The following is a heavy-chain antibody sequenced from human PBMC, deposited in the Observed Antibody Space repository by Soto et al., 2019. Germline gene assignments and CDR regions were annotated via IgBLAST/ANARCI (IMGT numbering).Heavy chain of an antibody. CDR3: ARHYTDSLVEFDY. Sequence: PSETLSLTCTVSGVSLSSISYYWGWIRPPPGKGLEWIGSIYYSGSTYYNPSLKSRVTIFLDTSENQFSLRLSSVTAADTAVYYSARHYTDSLVEFDYWGQGTLVTVSS. V-gene: IGHV4-39*01. D-gene: IGHD3-16*01. J-gene: IGHJ4*02. CDR2: IYYSGST. CDR1: GVSLSSISYY.